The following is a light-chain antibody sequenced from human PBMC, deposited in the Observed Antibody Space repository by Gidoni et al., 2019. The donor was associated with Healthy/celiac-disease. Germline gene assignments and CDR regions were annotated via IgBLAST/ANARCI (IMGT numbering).Light chain of an antibody. CDR1: SSDVGGYNY. J-gene: IGLJ2*01. Sequence: QSDMTQHPSAAGSPGRPVTISCTGTSSDVGGYNYVSWYQQHPGKAPKLMIYEVSKRPSGVPDRFSGSTSGTTASLTVSGLQAEDEADYYCSSYAGSNNFDVVFGGGTKLTVL. V-gene: IGLV2-8*01. CDR2: EVS. CDR3: SSYAGSNNFDVV.